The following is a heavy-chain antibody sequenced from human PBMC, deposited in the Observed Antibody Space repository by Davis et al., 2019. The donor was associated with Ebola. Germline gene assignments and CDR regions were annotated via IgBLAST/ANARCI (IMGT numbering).Heavy chain of an antibody. D-gene: IGHD4-17*01. CDR3: VRDDTVTTRFDY. V-gene: IGHV1-69*04. CDR2: IIPILGIA. J-gene: IGHJ4*02. Sequence: SVKVSCKASGGTFSSYAVSWVRQAPGQGLEWMGRIIPILGIANYAQKFQGRVTITADKSTSTAYMELSSLRSEDTAVYYCVRDDTVTTRFDYWGQGTLVTVSS. CDR1: GGTFSSYA.